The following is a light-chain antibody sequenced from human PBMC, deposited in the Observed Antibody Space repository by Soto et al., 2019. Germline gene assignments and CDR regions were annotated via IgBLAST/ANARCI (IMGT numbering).Light chain of an antibody. V-gene: IGLV2-11*01. CDR2: DVS. J-gene: IGLJ1*01. Sequence: QSALTQPRSVSGSPGQSVTISCTGTSTDVGGYNYVSWYQQHPGKVPKLMLYDVSKRPSGVPDRFSGSKSGNTASLTISGLQAEDEADCYCCSYAGRDTLYVFGSGTKLTVL. CDR3: CSYAGRDTLYV. CDR1: STDVGGYNY.